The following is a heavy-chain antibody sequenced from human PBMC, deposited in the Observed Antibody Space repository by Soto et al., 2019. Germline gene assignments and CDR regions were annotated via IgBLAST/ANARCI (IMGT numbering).Heavy chain of an antibody. D-gene: IGHD2-21*01. V-gene: IGHV3-74*01. J-gene: IGHJ6*02. CDR1: GFTFSDFW. CDR3: ARGATGAYYVDV. Sequence: EVQLVESGGGLVQPGGSLRLSCAASGFTFSDFWLHWVRQTPGKGLVWVSRIKYDGTTANYADSVQGRFTISRNNANNMVYLQMDSLRADDTAVYSCARGATGAYYVDVWGQGTTVTVSS. CDR2: IKYDGTTA.